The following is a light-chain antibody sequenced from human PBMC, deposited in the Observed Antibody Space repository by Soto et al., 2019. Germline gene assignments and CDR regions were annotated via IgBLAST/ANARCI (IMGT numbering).Light chain of an antibody. J-gene: IGLJ3*02. Sequence: QPVLTQSPSASASLGASVKLTCTLSSGHSSYAIAWHQQQPEKGPRYLMKLTSDGSHSKGDGIPDRFSGSSSGAERYLTISSRQSEDEADYYCQTWGTGIPWVFGGGTKLTVL. V-gene: IGLV4-69*01. CDR2: LTSDGSH. CDR3: QTWGTGIPWV. CDR1: SGHSSYA.